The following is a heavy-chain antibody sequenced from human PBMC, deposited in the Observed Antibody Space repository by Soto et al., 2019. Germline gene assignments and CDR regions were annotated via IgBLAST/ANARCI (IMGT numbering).Heavy chain of an antibody. D-gene: IGHD4-17*01. CDR1: GFTFSNHV. J-gene: IGHJ4*02. Sequence: EEQLVESGGGLVQPGGSLRLSCAASGFTFSNHVMNWVRQAPGRGLEWVSSINRDSNTFYADSVKRRFTISRDNAKDSLYLQMNSLRADDTAVYYCVNGDYYVGQGTRVTVSS. V-gene: IGHV3-48*01. CDR2: INRDSNT. CDR3: VNGDYY.